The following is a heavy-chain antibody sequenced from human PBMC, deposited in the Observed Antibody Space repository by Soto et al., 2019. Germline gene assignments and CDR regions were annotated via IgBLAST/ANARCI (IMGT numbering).Heavy chain of an antibody. Sequence: QVQLVQSGAEVKKPGSSVKVSCKASGGTFSTSTFSWVRQAPGQGLEWMGRTIPILDKADYTQKFEDRVAITAEQSTSTAYMELSNLRSEDTAVYFCARDSPIGSTFSGYDAIDHWGQGTLVTVSS. J-gene: IGHJ4*02. CDR2: TIPILDKA. CDR1: GGTFSTST. V-gene: IGHV1-69*08. CDR3: ARDSPIGSTFSGYDAIDH. D-gene: IGHD5-12*01.